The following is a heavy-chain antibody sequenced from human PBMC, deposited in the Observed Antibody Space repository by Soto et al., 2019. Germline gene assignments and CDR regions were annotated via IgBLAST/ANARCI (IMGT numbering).Heavy chain of an antibody. J-gene: IGHJ4*02. CDR3: AAWSHRNWFDY. CDR2: IKYDESEK. V-gene: IGHV3-7*05. CDR1: GFPFSSFW. Sequence: EVQLVESGGGSVPPGESLRLSCAASGFPFSSFWMGWVRQTPGKRLEWVANIKYDESEKNYADSLRGQSTISRDNARNSLYLQIHSLKAEDTAVYYCAAWSHRNWFDYWGRGTLVTVSS. D-gene: IGHD1-1*01.